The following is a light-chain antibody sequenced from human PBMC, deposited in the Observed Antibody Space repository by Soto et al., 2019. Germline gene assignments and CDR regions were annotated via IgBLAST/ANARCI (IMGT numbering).Light chain of an antibody. CDR1: QSVLYSSNNRDS. Sequence: DIVMTQSPDSLAVSLGERATINCKSSQSVLYSSNNRDSLAWYQQKPGLPPKLLIYWASIRASGVPDRFSGGGSGTDFTLTISSLQAEDVAVYYCQQYNNWPRTFGQGTKVEIK. V-gene: IGKV4-1*01. CDR3: QQYNNWPRT. CDR2: WAS. J-gene: IGKJ1*01.